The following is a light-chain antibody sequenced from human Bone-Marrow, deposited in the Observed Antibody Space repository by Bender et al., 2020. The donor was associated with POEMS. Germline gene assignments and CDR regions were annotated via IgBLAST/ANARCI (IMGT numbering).Light chain of an antibody. J-gene: IGLJ3*02. V-gene: IGLV2-11*01. CDR3: CSYAGKNNWV. Sequence: HYALTQPHSVSGSPGQSVTISCSATTSDDGDYDYVSWYQQNPDKVPKLIIYDLNKRPSGVPDRFSGSKSGTTASLTISGLQAEDEAHYFCCSYAGKNNWVFGGGTQLTVL. CDR1: TSDDGDYDY. CDR2: DLN.